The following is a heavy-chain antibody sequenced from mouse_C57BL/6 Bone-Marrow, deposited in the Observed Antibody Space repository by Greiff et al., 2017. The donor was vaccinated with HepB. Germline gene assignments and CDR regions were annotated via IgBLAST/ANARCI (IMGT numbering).Heavy chain of an antibody. Sequence: QVQLQQPGAELVKPGASVKLSCKASGYTFTSYWMHWVKQRPGQGLEWIGMIHPNSGSTNYNEKFKSKATLTVDKSSSTAYMQLSSLTSEDSAVYYCARKVVAYWYVDVWGTGTTVTVSS. D-gene: IGHD1-1*01. CDR3: ARKVVAYWYVDV. V-gene: IGHV1-64*01. J-gene: IGHJ1*03. CDR2: IHPNSGST. CDR1: GYTFTSYW.